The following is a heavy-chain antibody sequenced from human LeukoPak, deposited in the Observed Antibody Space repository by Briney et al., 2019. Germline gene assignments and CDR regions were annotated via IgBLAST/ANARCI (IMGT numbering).Heavy chain of an antibody. D-gene: IGHD3-22*01. CDR1: GYTFTSYG. CDR2: ISAYNGNT. V-gene: IGHV1-18*01. Sequence: ASVKVSCKASGYTFTSYGISWVRQAPGQGLEWMGWISAYNGNTNYAQKLQGRVTMTTDTSTSTAYMELRSLRSEDTAVYYCARRAWGSGYTYYFDYWGQGTLVTVSS. CDR3: ARRAWGSGYTYYFDY. J-gene: IGHJ4*02.